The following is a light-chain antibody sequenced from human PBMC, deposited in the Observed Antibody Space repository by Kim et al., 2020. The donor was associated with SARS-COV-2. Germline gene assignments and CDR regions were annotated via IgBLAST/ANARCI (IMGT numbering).Light chain of an antibody. CDR3: SSYTGTDNPFV. Sequence: QSVTISCTGTSSDVGGYNSVSWYQQPPGKAPKLMIYQVSKRPSGVPDRFSGSKSGNTASLTVSGLQAEDEADYYCSSYTGTDNPFVFGTGTKVTVL. CDR2: QVS. J-gene: IGLJ1*01. CDR1: SSDVGGYNS. V-gene: IGLV2-8*01.